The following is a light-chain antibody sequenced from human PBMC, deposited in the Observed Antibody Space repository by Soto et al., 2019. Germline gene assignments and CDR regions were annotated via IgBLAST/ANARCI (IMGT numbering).Light chain of an antibody. CDR2: DDN. CDR3: QVWDYSSDHYV. V-gene: IGLV3-21*02. CDR1: NIGTKS. Sequence: SYDLAQPPSESLAPGQTARITCGGNNIGTKSVHWFQQKPGQAPVLVVHDDNDRPSGIPERFSGSNSGNTATLTISRVEAGDEADYYCQVWDYSSDHYVFGTGTKVTVL. J-gene: IGLJ1*01.